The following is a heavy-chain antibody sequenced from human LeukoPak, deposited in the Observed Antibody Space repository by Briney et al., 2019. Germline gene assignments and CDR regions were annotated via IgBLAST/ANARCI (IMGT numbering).Heavy chain of an antibody. V-gene: IGHV3-21*01. D-gene: IGHD6-13*01. CDR1: GFTFGSYS. Sequence: GGSLRLSWAASGFTFGSYSMNWVRQATGKGLEWVSSISSGSTYIYYGDSLKGRFTISRDNAKNSLYLQMNSLRAEDTAVYYCARRVASANDAFDIWGQGTMVTVSS. CDR2: ISSGSTYI. CDR3: ARRVASANDAFDI. J-gene: IGHJ3*02.